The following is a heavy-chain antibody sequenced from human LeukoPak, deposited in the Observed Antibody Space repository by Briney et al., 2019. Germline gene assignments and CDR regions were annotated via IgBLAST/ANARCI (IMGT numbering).Heavy chain of an antibody. CDR2: INHSGST. J-gene: IGHJ4*02. D-gene: IGHD5-18*01. Sequence: SETLSLTCAVYGGSFSGYYWSWIRQPPGKGLEWIGEINHSGSTNYKPYLKSRVTISVETSKNQFSLKLSSVTAADTAVYYCAIRGYSYGYLSYWGQGTLVTVSS. CDR1: GGSFSGYY. CDR3: AIRGYSYGYLSY. V-gene: IGHV4-34*01.